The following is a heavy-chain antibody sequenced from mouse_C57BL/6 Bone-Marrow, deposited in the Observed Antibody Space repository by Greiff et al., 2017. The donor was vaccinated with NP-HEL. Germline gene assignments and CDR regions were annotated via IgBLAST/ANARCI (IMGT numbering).Heavy chain of an antibody. CDR1: GYTFTSYW. V-gene: IGHV1-64*01. CDR2: IHPNSGST. D-gene: IGHD3-2*02. CDR3: GTAQDTFQFAY. Sequence: QVQLQQPGAELVKPGASVKLSCKASGYTFTSYWMHWVKQRPGQGLEWIGMIHPNSGSTNYNEKFKSKATLTVDKSSSTAYMQLSSLTSEDSAVYYCGTAQDTFQFAYWGQGTLVTVSA. J-gene: IGHJ3*01.